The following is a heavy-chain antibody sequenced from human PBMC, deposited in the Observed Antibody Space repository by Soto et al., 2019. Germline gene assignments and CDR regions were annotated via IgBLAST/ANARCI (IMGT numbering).Heavy chain of an antibody. CDR3: TIGSWSGEVFDI. CDR1: GGTFSTYS. J-gene: IGHJ3*02. V-gene: IGHV1-69*02. CDR2: IIPMLGIA. Sequence: QVQLVQSGAEVKKPGSAVKVSCKDSGGTFSTYSMFWVRQAPGQGLEWMGRIIPMLGIANYAQKFQGIVTITADKSTGTAYMELSSLRSEDTALYYCTIGSWSGEVFDIWGQGTIVTVSS. D-gene: IGHD2-21*01.